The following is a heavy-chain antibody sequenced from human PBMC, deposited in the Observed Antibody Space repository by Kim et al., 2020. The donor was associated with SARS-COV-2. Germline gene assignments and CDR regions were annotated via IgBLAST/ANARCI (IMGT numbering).Heavy chain of an antibody. CDR3: ARDLVVPAAMGDY. J-gene: IGHJ4*02. D-gene: IGHD2-2*01. CDR1: GGSISSSNW. V-gene: IGHV4-4*02. Sequence: SETLSLTCAVSGGSISSSNWWSWVRQPPGKGLEWIGEIYHSGSTNYNPSLKSRVTISVDKSKNQFSLKLSSVTATDTAVYYCARDLVVPAAMGDYWGQGTLVTVSS. CDR2: IYHSGST.